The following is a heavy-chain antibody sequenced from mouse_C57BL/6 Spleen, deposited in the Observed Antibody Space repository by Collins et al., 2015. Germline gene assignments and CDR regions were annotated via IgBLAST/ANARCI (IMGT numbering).Heavy chain of an antibody. CDR2: ILPGSGST. J-gene: IGHJ4*01. CDR3: ARQRYYDAMDY. Sequence: QVQLQQSGAELMKPGASVKISCKATGYTFSSYWIKWVKQRPGHGLEWIGEILPGSGSTNYNEKFKGKATFTADTSSNTAYMQLSSLTSEDSAVYYCARQRYYDAMDYWGQGTSVTVSS. V-gene: IGHV1-9*01. CDR1: GYTFSSYW. D-gene: IGHD2-12*01.